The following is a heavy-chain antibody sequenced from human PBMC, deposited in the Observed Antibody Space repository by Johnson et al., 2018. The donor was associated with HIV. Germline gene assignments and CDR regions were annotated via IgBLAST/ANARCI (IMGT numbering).Heavy chain of an antibody. Sequence: QVQLVESGGGVVQPGRSLRLSCVASGFTFSSYGMHWVRQAPGKGLEWVAVIWYDGTNKYHADSVKGRFTISRDNSKSTLYLQMNSLRVEDTAVYYCARGGIIHDAFDIWGQGTMVTVSS. D-gene: IGHD1-1*01. CDR1: GFTFSSYG. CDR3: ARGGIIHDAFDI. V-gene: IGHV3-33*01. J-gene: IGHJ3*02. CDR2: IWYDGTNK.